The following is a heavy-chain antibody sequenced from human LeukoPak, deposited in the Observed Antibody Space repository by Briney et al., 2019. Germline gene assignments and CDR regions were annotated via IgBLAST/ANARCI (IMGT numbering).Heavy chain of an antibody. CDR1: GFTFSTYT. V-gene: IGHV3-30-3*01. D-gene: IGHD6-19*01. Sequence: PGGSLRLSCAVSGFTFSTYTKHWVRHAPGKGLEWVALISYEGSNKYYADSVKGRFTISRDNSKNTLYLQMDSLRAEDTAVYYCARAPYTSGWYFAFDYWGQGTLVTVSS. J-gene: IGHJ4*02. CDR3: ARAPYTSGWYFAFDY. CDR2: ISYEGSNK.